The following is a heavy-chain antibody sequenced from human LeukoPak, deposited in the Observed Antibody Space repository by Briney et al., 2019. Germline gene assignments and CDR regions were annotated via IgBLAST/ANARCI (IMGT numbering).Heavy chain of an antibody. CDR3: AEDRGYSSSWWFDP. V-gene: IGHV3-23*01. J-gene: IGHJ5*02. Sequence: GGSLRLSCAASGFTFSSYAMSWVRQAPGKGLEWVSAISGSGGSTYYADSVKGRFTISRDNSKNTLYLQMNSLRAEDTAVYYCAEDRGYSSSWWFDPWGQGTLVTVSS. CDR1: GFTFSSYA. CDR2: ISGSGGST. D-gene: IGHD6-6*01.